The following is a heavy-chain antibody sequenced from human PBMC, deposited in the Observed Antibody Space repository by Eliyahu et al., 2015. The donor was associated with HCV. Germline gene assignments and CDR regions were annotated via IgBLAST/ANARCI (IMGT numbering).Heavy chain of an antibody. CDR2: ISGSGGST. J-gene: IGHJ4*02. D-gene: IGHD3-3*01. CDR1: GFTFSSYA. Sequence: EVQLLXSGGGLVQPGGSLRLSCAASGFTFSSYALSWVRRAPGKGLEWVXAISGSGGSTYYADSVKGRFTISRDNSKNTLYLQMNSLRAEDTAVYYCAKDPRIILEWLLYSAYYFDYWGQGTLVTVSS. CDR3: AKDPRIILEWLLYSAYYFDY. V-gene: IGHV3-23*01.